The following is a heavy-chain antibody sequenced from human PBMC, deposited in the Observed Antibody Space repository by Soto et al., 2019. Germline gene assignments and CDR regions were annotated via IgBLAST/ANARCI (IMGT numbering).Heavy chain of an antibody. V-gene: IGHV4-30-2*01. CDR3: ARGLVTTLHY. J-gene: IGHJ4*02. Sequence: SEKLCLTCAVSGVSISSGGYSWSWIRQPPGKGLEWIGYIYHSGSTYYNPSLKSRVTISVDRSKNQFSLKLSSVTAADTAAYYCARGLVTTLHYWGQLTLVSVS. CDR2: IYHSGST. CDR1: GVSISSGGYS. D-gene: IGHD3-22*01.